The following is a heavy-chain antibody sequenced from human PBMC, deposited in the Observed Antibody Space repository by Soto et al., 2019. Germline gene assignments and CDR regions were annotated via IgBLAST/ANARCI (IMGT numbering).Heavy chain of an antibody. V-gene: IGHV4-59*01. CDR1: GGPISSYY. CDR3: ARGGRVTARTYWYFDL. CDR2: IYYSGST. D-gene: IGHD2-21*02. Sequence: SETLSLTCTVSGGPISSYYWSWIRQPPGKGLEWIGYIYYSGSTNYNPSLKSRATISVDTSKNQFSLKLSSVTAADTAVYYCARGGRVTARTYWYFDLWGRGTLVTVSS. J-gene: IGHJ2*01.